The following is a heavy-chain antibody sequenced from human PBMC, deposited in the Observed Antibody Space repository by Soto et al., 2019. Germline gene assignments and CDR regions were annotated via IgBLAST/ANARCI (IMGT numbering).Heavy chain of an antibody. Sequence: VKVSCKASGGTFSSYAISWVRQAPGQGLEWMGGIIPIFGTANYAQKFQGRVTITADESTSTAYMELSSLRSEDTAVYYCATRWGGYCSSTSCYEGLYYFDYWGQGTLVTVSS. CDR3: ATRWGGYCSSTSCYEGLYYFDY. CDR2: IIPIFGTA. J-gene: IGHJ4*02. CDR1: GGTFSSYA. D-gene: IGHD2-2*01. V-gene: IGHV1-69*01.